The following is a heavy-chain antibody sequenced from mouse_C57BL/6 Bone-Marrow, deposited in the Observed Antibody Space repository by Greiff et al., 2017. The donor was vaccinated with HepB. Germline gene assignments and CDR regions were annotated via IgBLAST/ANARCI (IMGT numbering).Heavy chain of an antibody. CDR3: ARVTGTNYAMDY. CDR1: GFTFSDYY. J-gene: IGHJ4*01. CDR2: INYDGSST. Sequence: EVMLVESEGGLVQPGSSMKLSCTASGFTFSDYYMAWVRQGPEKGLEWVANINYDGSSTYYLDSLKSRFIISRDNAKNILYLQMNSLKSEDTATYYCARVTGTNYAMDYWGQGTAVTVSS. D-gene: IGHD4-1*01. V-gene: IGHV5-16*01.